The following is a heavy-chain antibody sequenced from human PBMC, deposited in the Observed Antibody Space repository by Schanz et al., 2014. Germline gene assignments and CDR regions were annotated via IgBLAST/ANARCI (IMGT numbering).Heavy chain of an antibody. CDR1: GFTFSDYY. V-gene: IGHV3-11*05. CDR3: ARLDSSSWYPRY. Sequence: QVYLVESGGDLVKPGGSLRLSCAASGFTFSDYYMAWIRQAPGKGLEWVSHISGSSIHKNYADSVKGRFSISRDNGETSVYLQINSLRVEDTAVYYCARLDSSSWYPRYWGQGTLVIVSS. J-gene: IGHJ4*02. CDR2: ISGSSIHK. D-gene: IGHD6-13*01.